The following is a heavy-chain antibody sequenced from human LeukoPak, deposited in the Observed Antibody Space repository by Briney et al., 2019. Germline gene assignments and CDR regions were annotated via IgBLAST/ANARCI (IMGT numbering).Heavy chain of an antibody. CDR3: ARAAYYYDSSGSDPAFDI. Sequence: SVKVSCKASGGTFSSYAISWVRQAPGQGLEWMGRIIPILGIANYAQKFQGRVTITADKSTSTAYMELSSLRSEDTAVYYCARAAYYYDSSGSDPAFDIWGQGTMVTVSS. CDR2: IIPILGIA. CDR1: GGTFSSYA. D-gene: IGHD3-22*01. J-gene: IGHJ3*02. V-gene: IGHV1-69*04.